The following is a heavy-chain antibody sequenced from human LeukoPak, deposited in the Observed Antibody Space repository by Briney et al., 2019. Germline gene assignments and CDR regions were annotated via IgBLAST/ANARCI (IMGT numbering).Heavy chain of an antibody. J-gene: IGHJ1*01. V-gene: IGHV3-64D*08. Sequence: GGSLRLSCSASGFTFSSYGLHWVRQAPGKGLQYVSGISSNGGSTDYADLVKGRFTISRDNSKNTLYLQMSSLRAEDTAVYYCVKDQGYYDFWSGYEYFHHWGQGTLVTVSS. CDR1: GFTFSSYG. CDR2: ISSNGGST. CDR3: VKDQGYYDFWSGYEYFHH. D-gene: IGHD3-3*01.